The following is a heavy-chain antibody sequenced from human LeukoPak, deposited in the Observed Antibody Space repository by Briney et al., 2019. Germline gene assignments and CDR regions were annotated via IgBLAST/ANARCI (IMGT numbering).Heavy chain of an antibody. V-gene: IGHV1-24*01. CDR3: APGGVRGYVGDY. D-gene: IGHD2-15*01. CDR1: GYSLTELY. Sequence: ASVKVSCKVSGYSLTELYMHWVRQAPGKGLEWMGGFDPEDGETIYAQKVQGRVTMTEDTSTDTAYMELSSLRSEDTAVYYCAPGGVRGYVGDYWGQGTLVTVSS. J-gene: IGHJ4*02. CDR2: FDPEDGET.